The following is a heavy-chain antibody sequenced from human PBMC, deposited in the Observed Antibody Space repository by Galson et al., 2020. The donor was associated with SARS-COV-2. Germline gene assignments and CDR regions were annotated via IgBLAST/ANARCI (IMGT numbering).Heavy chain of an antibody. CDR3: AREVSRGGYYDYYFDY. V-gene: IGHV4-59*01. CDR2: IYYSGST. J-gene: IGHJ4*02. Sequence: ASETLSLTCTVSGGSISSYSWSWIRQPPGKGLEWIGYIYYSGSTNYNPSLKSRVTISVDTSKNQFSLKLSSVTAADTAVYYCAREVSRGGYYDYYFDYWGQGTLVTVSS. CDR1: GGSISSYS. D-gene: IGHD3-22*01.